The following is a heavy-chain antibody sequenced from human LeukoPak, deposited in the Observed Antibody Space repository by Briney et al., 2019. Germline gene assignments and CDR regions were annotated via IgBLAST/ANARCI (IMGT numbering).Heavy chain of an antibody. CDR2: IYYSGST. V-gene: IGHV4-39*01. CDR3: ARHLDIVVVPAIHPSWFDP. J-gene: IGHJ5*02. Sequence: PSETLSLTCTVSGGSISSSSYYWGWIRQPPGKGLEWLGSIYYSGSTYYNPSLKSRVTISVDTSKNQFSLKLSSVTAADTAVYYCARHLDIVVVPAIHPSWFDPWGQGTLVTVSS. D-gene: IGHD2-2*03. CDR1: GGSISSSSYY.